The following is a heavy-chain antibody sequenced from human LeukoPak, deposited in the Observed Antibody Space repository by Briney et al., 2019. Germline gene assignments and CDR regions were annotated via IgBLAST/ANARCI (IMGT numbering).Heavy chain of an antibody. Sequence: GGSLRLSCAASGFIFSTYGMYWVRQAPVKVLEWVAFIRHDGSIKNYADSVKGRSTISRDNSKNTLYLQMNSLRAEDRAVYYCAKDSLADIDYWGQGTLVTVSS. CDR2: IRHDGSIK. V-gene: IGHV3-30*02. J-gene: IGHJ4*02. CDR3: AKDSLADIDY. D-gene: IGHD3-16*01. CDR1: GFIFSTYG.